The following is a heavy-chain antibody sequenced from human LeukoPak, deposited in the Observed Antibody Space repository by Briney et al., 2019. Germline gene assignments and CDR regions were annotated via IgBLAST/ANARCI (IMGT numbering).Heavy chain of an antibody. V-gene: IGHV4-59*01. D-gene: IGHD2-15*01. CDR2: IYYSGST. Sequence: KALETLSLTCTVSGGSISSYYWSWIRQPPGKGLEWIGYIYYSGSTNYNPSLKSRVTISVDTSKNQFSLKLSSVTAADTAVYYCARGGAYYYGMDVWGQGTTVTVS. J-gene: IGHJ6*02. CDR3: ARGGAYYYGMDV. CDR1: GGSISSYY.